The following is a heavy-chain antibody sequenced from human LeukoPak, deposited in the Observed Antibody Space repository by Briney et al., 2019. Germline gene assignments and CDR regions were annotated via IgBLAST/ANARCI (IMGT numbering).Heavy chain of an antibody. CDR2: ITSSSDTI. CDR3: ARDRGSLSFNY. CDR1: GFTFSNYG. Sequence: GGFLRLSCAASGFTFSNYGMSWVRQAPGKGLEWVSYITSSSDTIHYADSVKGRFTISRDNAKNSLYLQMNSLRAEDTAVYYCARDRGSLSFNYWGQGTLVTVSS. D-gene: IGHD3-10*01. J-gene: IGHJ4*02. V-gene: IGHV3-48*01.